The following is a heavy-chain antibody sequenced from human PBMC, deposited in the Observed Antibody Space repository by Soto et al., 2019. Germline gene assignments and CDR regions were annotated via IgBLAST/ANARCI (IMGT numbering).Heavy chain of an antibody. CDR2: ISGSGGST. Sequence: GGSLRLSCAASGFTFSSYAMSWVRQAPGKGLEWVSAISGSGGSTYYADSVKGRFTISRDNSKNTLYLQMNSLRAEDTAVYYCAKMPSKYDILNGQDYCSQGTLVTVSS. CDR1: GFTFSSYA. D-gene: IGHD3-9*01. CDR3: AKMPSKYDILNGQDY. V-gene: IGHV3-23*01. J-gene: IGHJ4*02.